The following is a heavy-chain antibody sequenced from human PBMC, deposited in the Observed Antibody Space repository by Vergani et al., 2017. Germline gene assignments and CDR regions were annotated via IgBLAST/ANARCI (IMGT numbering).Heavy chain of an antibody. CDR3: AKSASVSMSLPNWFES. V-gene: IGHV3-23*01. CDR2: ISGTGGFT. CDR1: GFSFKDYA. Sequence: EVRWLGSGGDLLKSGESLKISCAASGFSFKDYAMSWVRQAPGKGLEWVSGISGTGGFTFYADSVKGRFTISRDNYKNTLYLQMSSLRADDTAVYYCAKSASVSMSLPNWFESWGQGTHVTVS. J-gene: IGHJ5*01.